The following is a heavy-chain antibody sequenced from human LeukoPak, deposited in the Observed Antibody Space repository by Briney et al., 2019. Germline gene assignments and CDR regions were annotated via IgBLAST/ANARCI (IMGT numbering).Heavy chain of an antibody. D-gene: IGHD4-17*01. J-gene: IGHJ4*02. CDR2: IYVTGTT. CDR1: DDSISSGSYY. CDR3: ARARLPYGPYFDS. Sequence: SETLSLTCTVSDDSISSGSYYWSWIRQPAGKGLEWIGRIYVTGTTNYNLSLKSRVTISINTSKMQFSLKLRSVTVEDTGVYYCARARLPYGPYFDSWGQGTLVTVSS. V-gene: IGHV4-61*02.